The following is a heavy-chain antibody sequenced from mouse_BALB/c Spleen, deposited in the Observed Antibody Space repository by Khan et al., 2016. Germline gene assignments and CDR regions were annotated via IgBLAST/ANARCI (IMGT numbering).Heavy chain of an antibody. D-gene: IGHD1-1*01. V-gene: IGHV3-6*02. CDR2: ISYDGSN. CDR1: GYSITSGYY. J-gene: IGHJ4*01. CDR3: AITTVAMDY. Sequence: EVQLQESGPGLVKPSQSLSLTCSVTGYSITSGYYWNWIRQFPGNKLEWMGYISYDGSNKYNPSLKNRIPITRDTSKNQFFLKLNSVTTEDTATYYCAITTVAMDYWGQGTSVTVSS.